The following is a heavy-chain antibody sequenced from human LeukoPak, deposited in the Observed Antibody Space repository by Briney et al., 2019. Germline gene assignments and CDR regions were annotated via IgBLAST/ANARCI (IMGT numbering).Heavy chain of an antibody. CDR2: VSGNGGST. D-gene: IGHD2-15*01. V-gene: IGHV3-23*01. CDR1: GFTFSTYA. J-gene: IGHJ4*02. CDR3: AKGAVVVAASDY. Sequence: GGSLRLSCAASGFTFSTYAMTWVRQAPGKGLEWVSGVSGNGGSTYYADSVKGRFTISRDNSKNTLYLQMNSLRAEDTVVYYCAKGAVVVAASDYWGQGTLVTVSS.